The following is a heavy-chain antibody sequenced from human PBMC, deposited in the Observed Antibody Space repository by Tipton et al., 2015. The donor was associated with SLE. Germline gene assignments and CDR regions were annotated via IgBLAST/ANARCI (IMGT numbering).Heavy chain of an antibody. CDR1: GFPFSQNW. CDR2: IKKDGSET. CDR3: ATGCAPDV. Sequence: SLRLSCAVSGFPFSQNWMSWVRQAPGKGLQWVANIKKDGSETYYLDSVKGRVTISRDNTKNSESLQMNSLRAEDTAVYYCATGCAPDVWGQGTTVTVSS. J-gene: IGHJ6*02. V-gene: IGHV3-7*01.